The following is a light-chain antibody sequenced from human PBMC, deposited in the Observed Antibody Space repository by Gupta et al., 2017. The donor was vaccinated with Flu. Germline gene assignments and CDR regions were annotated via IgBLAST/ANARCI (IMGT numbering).Light chain of an antibody. CDR1: QSISSY. V-gene: IGKV1-39*01. CDR3: QQSYTTPLT. J-gene: IGKJ4*01. CDR2: SAS. Sequence: DIQMTQSPSSLSASVGDRVTITCRASQSISSYLNWYQQTPGKAPKFLIYSASNLQNGVSSRFSGSGSGTDFTLTISNLQPEDFATYYCQQSYTTPLTFGGGTKLEIK.